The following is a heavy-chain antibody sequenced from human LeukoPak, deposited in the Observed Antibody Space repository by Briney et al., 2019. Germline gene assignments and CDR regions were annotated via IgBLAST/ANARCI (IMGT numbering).Heavy chain of an antibody. CDR3: ARSWHFGVVIKRPFDY. Sequence: PSETLSLTCTVSGGSISSGGYYWSWIRQHPGKGLEWIGYIYYSGSTYYNPSLKSRVTISVDTSKNQFSLKLSSVTAADTAVYYCARSWHFGVVIKRPFDYWGQGTLVTVSS. CDR1: GGSISSGGYY. CDR2: IYYSGST. J-gene: IGHJ4*02. V-gene: IGHV4-31*03. D-gene: IGHD3-3*01.